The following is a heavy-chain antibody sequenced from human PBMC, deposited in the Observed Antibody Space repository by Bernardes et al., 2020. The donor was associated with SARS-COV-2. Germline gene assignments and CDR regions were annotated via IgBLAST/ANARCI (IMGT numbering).Heavy chain of an antibody. CDR1: GYTFTNYD. D-gene: IGHD6-19*01. CDR3: ARGPIGVAGTRGFDWFDP. Sequence: ASVKVSCKASGYTFTNYDINWVRQAAGQGLEWMGWMNPDSANTGYAQKFQGRITMTRNTSISTAYMELSSLRSEDTAVYYCARGPIGVAGTRGFDWFDPW. CDR2: MNPDSANT. J-gene: IGHJ5*02. V-gene: IGHV1-8*01.